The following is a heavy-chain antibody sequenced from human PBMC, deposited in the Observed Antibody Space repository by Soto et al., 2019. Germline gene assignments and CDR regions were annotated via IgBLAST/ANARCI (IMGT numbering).Heavy chain of an antibody. J-gene: IGHJ4*02. CDR2: ISYDGSNK. V-gene: IGHV3-30-3*01. Sequence: QVPLVESGGGVVQPGRSLRLSCAASGFTFSSYAMHWVRQAPGKGLEWVAVISYDGSNKYYADSVKGRFTISRDNSKNTLYLQMNSLRAEDTAVYYCAREGTVVTPMDYWGQGTLVTVSS. CDR1: GFTFSSYA. D-gene: IGHD2-21*02. CDR3: AREGTVVTPMDY.